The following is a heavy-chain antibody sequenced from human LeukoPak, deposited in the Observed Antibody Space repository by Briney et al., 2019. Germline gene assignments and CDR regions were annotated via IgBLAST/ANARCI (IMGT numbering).Heavy chain of an antibody. J-gene: IGHJ5*02. CDR2: IYYSGST. CDR3: ARDQYYDFWSGHYDERQGWFDP. CDR1: GGSISSGDYY. V-gene: IGHV4-30-4*08. D-gene: IGHD3-3*01. Sequence: SQTLSLTCTVSGGSISSGDYYWSWIRQPPGKGLEWIGYIYYSGSTYYNPSLKSRITISVDTSKNKFSLKLSSVTAADTAVYYCARDQYYDFWSGHYDERQGWFDPWGQGTLVTVSS.